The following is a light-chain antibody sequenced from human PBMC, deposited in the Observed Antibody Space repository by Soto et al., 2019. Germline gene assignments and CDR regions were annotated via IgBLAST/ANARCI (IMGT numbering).Light chain of an antibody. CDR3: SSYTSSSTYVV. J-gene: IGLJ2*01. CDR1: SSDVGGYNY. V-gene: IGLV2-14*01. Sequence: QSVLTQPASVSGSPGQSITISCTGTSSDVGGYNYVSWNQQHPGKAPKLMIYDVSNRPSGFSNRFSGSKSGNTASLTISGLQAEDEADYYCSSYTSSSTYVVFGGGTKLTVL. CDR2: DVS.